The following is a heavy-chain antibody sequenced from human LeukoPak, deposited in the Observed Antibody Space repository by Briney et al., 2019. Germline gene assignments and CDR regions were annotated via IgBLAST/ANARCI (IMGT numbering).Heavy chain of an antibody. D-gene: IGHD3-16*01. CDR1: GYTFTGYH. J-gene: IGHJ4*02. CDR2: INSNSGDT. Sequence: ASVKVSCKASGYTFTGYHVHWVRQAPGQGLEWMGWINSNSGDTKYTQRFQGRVTMTRDTPISTTYMELSRPRSDDTAVYYCASYDSEGFFAYWGQGSLVTVSS. V-gene: IGHV1-2*02. CDR3: ASYDSEGFFAY.